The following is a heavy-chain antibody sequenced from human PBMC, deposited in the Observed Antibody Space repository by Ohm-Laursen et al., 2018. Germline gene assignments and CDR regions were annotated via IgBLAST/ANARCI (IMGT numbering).Heavy chain of an antibody. CDR1: GYSFANHW. Sequence: ESLKISCKGSGYSFANHWIGWVRQMPGKGLEWMGSIYPVDSDTRYSPSFQGQVTISADMSINTAYLQWSSLKASDTATYYCARQEYSSSPIDHWGQGTLVTVSS. D-gene: IGHD2/OR15-2a*01. CDR3: ARQEYSSSPIDH. J-gene: IGHJ4*02. CDR2: IYPVDSDT. V-gene: IGHV5-51*01.